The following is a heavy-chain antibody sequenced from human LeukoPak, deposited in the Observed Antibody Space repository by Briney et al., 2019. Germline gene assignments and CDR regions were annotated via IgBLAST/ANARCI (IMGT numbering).Heavy chain of an antibody. J-gene: IGHJ4*02. CDR1: GFSLSTTGVG. Sequence: SGPTLVKPTQTLTLTCTFSGFSLSTTGVGVGWIRQPPGKTLEWLALIYWDDDKRYSPSLKSRLTITKDTSKNQVVLTMTNMDPVDTATHYCALIPRLRNFDHWGQGTLVTVSS. D-gene: IGHD4-17*01. V-gene: IGHV2-5*02. CDR2: IYWDDDK. CDR3: ALIPRLRNFDH.